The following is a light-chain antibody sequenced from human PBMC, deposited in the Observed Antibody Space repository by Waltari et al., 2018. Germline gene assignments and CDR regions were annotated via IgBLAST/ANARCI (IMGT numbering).Light chain of an antibody. Sequence: QSALTQPRSVSGSPGQSVTISCPGTSSDVGGYTSVSWYQQHPGKTPKLLIYDFSERPAGVPDRFSGSKSGNTASLTIAGLQAEDEADYYCCSHAGSYVIFGGGTKLTVL. CDR2: DFS. V-gene: IGLV2-11*01. J-gene: IGLJ2*01. CDR3: CSHAGSYVI. CDR1: SSDVGGYTS.